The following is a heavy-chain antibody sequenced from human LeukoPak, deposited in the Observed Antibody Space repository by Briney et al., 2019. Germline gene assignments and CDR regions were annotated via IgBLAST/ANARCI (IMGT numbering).Heavy chain of an antibody. CDR1: GFTFRSYS. CDR3: ATSSHGDCSGGSCYYFDY. D-gene: IGHD2-15*01. Sequence: GGSLRLSCAGSGFTFRSYSMNWVRQAPGKGLEWVSSISSGSTYIYRADSLKGRFTTSRDNAKNSLYLQMNSLRAEDTAVYYCATSSHGDCSGGSCYYFDYWGQGTLVTVSS. V-gene: IGHV3-21*01. J-gene: IGHJ4*02. CDR2: ISSGSTYI.